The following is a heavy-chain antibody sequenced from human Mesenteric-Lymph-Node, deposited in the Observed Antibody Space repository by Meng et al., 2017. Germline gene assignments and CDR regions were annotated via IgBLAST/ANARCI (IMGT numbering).Heavy chain of an antibody. J-gene: IGHJ6*02. Sequence: GGSLRLSCAASGFTFDDYAMHWVRQAPGKGLEWVSGISWNSGSIGYADSVKGRFTISRDNAKNSLYLQMNSLRAEDTALYYCAKEKRADYYYGMDVWGQGTTVTVSS. V-gene: IGHV3-9*01. CDR3: AKEKRADYYYGMDV. CDR1: GFTFDDYA. CDR2: ISWNSGSI.